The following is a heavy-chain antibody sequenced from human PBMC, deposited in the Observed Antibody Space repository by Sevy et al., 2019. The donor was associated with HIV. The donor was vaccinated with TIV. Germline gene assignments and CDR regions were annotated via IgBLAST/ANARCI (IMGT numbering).Heavy chain of an antibody. CDR3: ARVGGGDAFDI. CDR2: IYSGGST. V-gene: IGHV3-53*01. Sequence: GALRLSCAASGFTVSSNYMSWVRQAPGKGLEWVSVIYSGGSTYYADSVKGRFTISRDNSKNTLYLQMNSLRAEDTAVYYCARVGGGDAFDIWGQGTMVTVSS. CDR1: GFTVSSNY. J-gene: IGHJ3*02. D-gene: IGHD2-15*01.